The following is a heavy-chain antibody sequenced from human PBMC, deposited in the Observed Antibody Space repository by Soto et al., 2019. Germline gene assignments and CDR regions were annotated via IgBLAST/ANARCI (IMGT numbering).Heavy chain of an antibody. Sequence: HPGGSLRLSCAASGFTFSSYAMSWVRQAPGKGLEWVSAISGSGGSTYYADSVKGRFTISRDNSKNTLYLQMNSLRAEDTAVYYCANTAFTSYYDSRGYQPRDFDYWGQGTLVTVSS. J-gene: IGHJ4*02. CDR1: GFTFSSYA. D-gene: IGHD3-22*01. CDR3: ANTAFTSYYDSRGYQPRDFDY. V-gene: IGHV3-23*01. CDR2: ISGSGGST.